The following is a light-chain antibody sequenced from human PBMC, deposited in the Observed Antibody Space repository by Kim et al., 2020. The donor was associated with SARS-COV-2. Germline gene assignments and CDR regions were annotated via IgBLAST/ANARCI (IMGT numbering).Light chain of an antibody. Sequence: VTLPCTLSSGHSSYIIAWHQQQPGKAPRYLMKVEGSGSYNKGSGVPDRFSGSSSGADRYLTISNLQSEDGADYYCETWDSNTPWVFGGGTQLTVL. J-gene: IGLJ3*02. CDR1: SGHSSYI. CDR2: VEGSGSY. CDR3: ETWDSNTPWV. V-gene: IGLV4-60*03.